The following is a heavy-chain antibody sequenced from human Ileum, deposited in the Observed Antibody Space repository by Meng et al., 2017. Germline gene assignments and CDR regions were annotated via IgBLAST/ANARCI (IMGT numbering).Heavy chain of an antibody. J-gene: IGHJ4*02. CDR3: VRHGGKYFDS. V-gene: IGHV4-4*02. CDR1: GGSISSSFY. D-gene: IGHD2-15*01. CDR2: IYLAGSP. Sequence: KGSGPGLVDLSGTLSLTCTVSGGSISSSFYWSWVRQSPGKGLEWIGQIYLAGSPNYNPSLESRVTISVDKSKNQFSLRLTSVTAADTAIFYCVRHGGKYFDSWGQGTLVTVSS.